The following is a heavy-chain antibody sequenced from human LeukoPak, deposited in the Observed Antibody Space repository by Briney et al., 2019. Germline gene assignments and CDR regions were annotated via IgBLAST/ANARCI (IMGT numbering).Heavy chain of an antibody. CDR3: ATDYVVNYYDSSGYQRGGAAVDI. Sequence: SVKVSCKASGYSFTSYYIHWVRRAPGQXXELVVIIDPSGGSTSNAQKFQGRVTMNNDTPTRPVYMELSSLRSEDTAVYSCATDYVVNYYDSSGYQRGGAAVDIWGQGTMVTVSS. CDR2: IDPSGGST. D-gene: IGHD3-22*01. CDR1: GYSFTSYY. J-gene: IGHJ3*02. V-gene: IGHV1-46*01.